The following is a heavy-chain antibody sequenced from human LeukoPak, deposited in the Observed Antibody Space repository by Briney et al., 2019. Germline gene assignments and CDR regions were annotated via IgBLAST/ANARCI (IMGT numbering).Heavy chain of an antibody. J-gene: IGHJ3*02. CDR2: INHSGST. CDR1: GGSFSGYY. CDR3: AREWSYHSDAFDI. V-gene: IGHV4-34*01. Sequence: PSETLSLTCAVYGGSFSGYYWSWIRQPPGKGLEWIGEINHSGSTNYNPSLKSRVTISVDTSKNQFSLKLSSVTAADTAVYYCAREWSYHSDAFDIWGQGTMVTVSS. D-gene: IGHD3-10*01.